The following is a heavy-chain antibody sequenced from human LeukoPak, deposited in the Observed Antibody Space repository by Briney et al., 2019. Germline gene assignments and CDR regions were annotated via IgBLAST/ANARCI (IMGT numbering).Heavy chain of an antibody. J-gene: IGHJ4*02. CDR1: GGSISSYY. V-gene: IGHV4-59*01. D-gene: IGHD3-22*01. CDR2: IYYSGST. Sequence: PSETLSLTCTVSGGSISSYYWSWIRQPPGKGLEWIGYIYYSGSTNYNPSLKSRVTISVDTSKNQFSLKLSSVTAADTAVYYCARYYYDSSGYYYVLDYWGQGTLVTASS. CDR3: ARYYYDSSGYYYVLDY.